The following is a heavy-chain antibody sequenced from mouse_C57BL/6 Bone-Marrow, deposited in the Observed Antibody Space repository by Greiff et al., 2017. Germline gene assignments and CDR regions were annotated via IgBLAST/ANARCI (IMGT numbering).Heavy chain of an antibody. Sequence: EVQLQQSGPELVKPGASVKISCKASGYTFTDYYMNWVKQSHGKSLEWIGDINPNNGGTNYNQKFKGKATLTVDKSSSTAYMELRSLTSEDSAVYYCARGGYYFDYWGQGTTLTVSS. J-gene: IGHJ2*01. CDR3: ARGGYYFDY. CDR2: INPNNGGT. V-gene: IGHV1-26*01. CDR1: GYTFTDYY.